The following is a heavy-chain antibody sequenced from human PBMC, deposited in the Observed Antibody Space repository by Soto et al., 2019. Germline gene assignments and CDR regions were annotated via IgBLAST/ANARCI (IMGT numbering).Heavy chain of an antibody. J-gene: IGHJ4*02. CDR3: ARDSPSGWHFDY. Sequence: EAQLVESGGGLVQPGGSLRLSCAASGFTFSSYSMNWVRQAPGKGLEWMSYISSSSSTIYYADSVQGRFTISRDNAKNSLYLQMNSLRDADTAVYYCARDSPSGWHFDYWGQGTLVTVSS. V-gene: IGHV3-48*02. D-gene: IGHD6-19*01. CDR2: ISSSSSTI. CDR1: GFTFSSYS.